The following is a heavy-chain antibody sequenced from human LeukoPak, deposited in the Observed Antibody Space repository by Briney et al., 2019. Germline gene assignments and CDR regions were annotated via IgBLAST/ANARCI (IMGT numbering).Heavy chain of an antibody. V-gene: IGHV3-9*01. CDR2: ISWNSGSI. CDR1: GFTFDDYA. J-gene: IGHJ4*02. CDR3: ANSKAAGDLAFDY. Sequence: GGSLRLSCAASGFTFDDYAMHWVRQAPGKGLEWVSGISWNSGSIGYADSVKGRFTISRDNSKNTLYLQMNSLRAEDTAVYYCANSKAAGDLAFDYWGQGTLVTVSS. D-gene: IGHD4-17*01.